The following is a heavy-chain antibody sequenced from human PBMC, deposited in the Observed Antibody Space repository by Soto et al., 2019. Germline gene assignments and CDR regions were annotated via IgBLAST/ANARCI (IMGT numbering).Heavy chain of an antibody. V-gene: IGHV4-34*01. CDR1: GGSFSGHS. D-gene: IGHD3-22*01. J-gene: IGHJ5*01. Sequence: SETLSLTCAVYGGSFSGHSWTWIRQSPGKGLEWIGDINHSGRVNYSPSLKSRVTISLDTSKNQFSLTLSAMTAADTAMYYCSTRAYDTNGYYRFDPWGQGTLVTVSS. CDR2: INHSGRV. CDR3: STRAYDTNGYYRFDP.